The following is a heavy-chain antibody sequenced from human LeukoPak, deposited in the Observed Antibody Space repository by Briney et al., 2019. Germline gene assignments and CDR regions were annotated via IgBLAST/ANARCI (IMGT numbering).Heavy chain of an antibody. Sequence: GRSLRLSCAASGFTFDDYAMHWVRQAPGKGLEWVSGISWNSSSIGYEDSVKGRFTISRDNAKNSLYLQMNSLRAEDTALYYCAKVHCSRTSCYEVSDSWGQGALVTVSS. V-gene: IGHV3-9*01. CDR3: AKVHCSRTSCYEVSDS. J-gene: IGHJ4*02. CDR1: GFTFDDYA. CDR2: ISWNSSSI. D-gene: IGHD2-2*01.